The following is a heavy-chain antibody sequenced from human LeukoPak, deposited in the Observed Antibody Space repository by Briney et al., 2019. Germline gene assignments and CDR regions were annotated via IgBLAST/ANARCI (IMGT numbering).Heavy chain of an antibody. CDR3: ARELYDFWSGYQTNWFDP. J-gene: IGHJ5*02. V-gene: IGHV3-30*02. CDR1: GFTFSSYG. CDR2: IRYDGSNK. D-gene: IGHD3-3*01. Sequence: GGSLRLSCAASGFTFSSYGMHWVRQGPGKGLEWVAFIRYDGSNKYYGDSVKGRFTISRDNSKNTLYLQMNSLRAEDTAVYYCARELYDFWSGYQTNWFDPWGQGTLVTVSS.